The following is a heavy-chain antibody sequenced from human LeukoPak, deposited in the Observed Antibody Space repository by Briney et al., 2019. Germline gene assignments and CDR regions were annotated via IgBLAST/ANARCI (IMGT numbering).Heavy chain of an antibody. CDR3: ARDVWFGESTNDY. Sequence: GASVKVSCKASGYTFTSYYMHWVRQAPGQGLEWMGWINPNSGGTNYAQKFQGRVTMTRDTSISTAYMELSRLRSDDTAVYYCARDVWFGESTNDYWGQGTLVTVSS. CDR1: GYTFTSYY. V-gene: IGHV1-2*02. CDR2: INPNSGGT. D-gene: IGHD3-10*01. J-gene: IGHJ4*02.